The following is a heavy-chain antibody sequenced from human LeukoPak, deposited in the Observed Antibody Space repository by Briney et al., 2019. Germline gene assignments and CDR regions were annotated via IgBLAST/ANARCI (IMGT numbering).Heavy chain of an antibody. D-gene: IGHD6-6*01. CDR1: GFTFRNYG. Sequence: GGSLRLSCAASGFTFRNYGMNWVRQAPGKGLEWVSYISSTSSSINYADSVQGRFTISRDNAQNSLYLQMNSLRGEDTAVYYCARGGAARPDYWGQGTLVTVSS. V-gene: IGHV3-21*06. CDR3: ARGGAARPDY. J-gene: IGHJ4*02. CDR2: ISSTSSSI.